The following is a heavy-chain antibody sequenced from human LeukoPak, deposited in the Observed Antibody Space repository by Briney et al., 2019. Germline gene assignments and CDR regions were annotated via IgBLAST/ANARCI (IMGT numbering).Heavy chain of an antibody. J-gene: IGHJ6*03. CDR1: GYTFTGYY. CDR2: ISAYNGNT. CDR3: ARSLGYYDSSGYYLNYYYYYYMDV. Sequence: ASVKVSCKASGYTFTGYYMHWVRQAPGQGLEWMGWISAYNGNTNYAQKLQGRATMTTDTSTSTAYMELRSLRSDDTAVYYCARSLGYYDSSGYYLNYYYYYYMDVWGKGTTVTVSS. D-gene: IGHD3-22*01. V-gene: IGHV1-18*04.